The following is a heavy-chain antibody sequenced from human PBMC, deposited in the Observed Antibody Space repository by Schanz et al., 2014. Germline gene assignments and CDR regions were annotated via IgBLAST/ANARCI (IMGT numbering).Heavy chain of an antibody. Sequence: EVQVVESGGGLVQPGGSLRLSCEASGFTLTSYALTWVRQAPGKGLEWVSGMSGSGSTADYADSVKGRFIISRDNSKNTLYLQVNSLRAEDTAVYYCAKHVRSLTGNDYWGQGTLVTVSS. D-gene: IGHD3-9*01. CDR2: MSGSGSTA. V-gene: IGHV3-23*04. CDR3: AKHVRSLTGNDY. J-gene: IGHJ4*02. CDR1: GFTLTSYA.